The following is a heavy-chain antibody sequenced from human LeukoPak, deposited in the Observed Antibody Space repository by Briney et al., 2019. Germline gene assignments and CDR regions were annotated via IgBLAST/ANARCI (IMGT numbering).Heavy chain of an antibody. D-gene: IGHD2-15*01. CDR3: ARDPFYCSGGSCYTT. CDR1: GGSISSGGYS. J-gene: IGHJ4*02. CDR2: IYHSGST. Sequence: SETLSLTCAVSGGSISSGGYSWSWIRQPPGKGLEWIGYIYHSGSTYYNPSLKSRVTISVDTSKNQFSLKLSSVTAADTAVYYCARDPFYCSGGSCYTTWGQGTLVTVSS. V-gene: IGHV4-30-2*01.